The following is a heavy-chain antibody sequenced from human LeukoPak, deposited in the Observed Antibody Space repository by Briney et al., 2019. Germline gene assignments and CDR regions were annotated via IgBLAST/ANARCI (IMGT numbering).Heavy chain of an antibody. CDR3: ARDRGYTYGENYFDY. J-gene: IGHJ4*02. CDR2: ISSDGSST. CDR1: GFTFSSYW. V-gene: IGHV3-74*01. Sequence: GRSLRLSCAASGFTFSSYWMYWVRQAPGKGMVWVSRISSDGSSTSYADSMKGRFTISRDNAKNTLYLQMNSLRAEDTAVYYCARDRGYTYGENYFDYWGQGTLVTVSS. D-gene: IGHD5-18*01.